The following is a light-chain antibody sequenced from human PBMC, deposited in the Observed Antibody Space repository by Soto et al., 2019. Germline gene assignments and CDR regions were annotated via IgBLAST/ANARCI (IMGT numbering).Light chain of an antibody. CDR2: EVY. Sequence: QAVVTQPPSASGSPGQSVTISCTGTSSDIGRYFHVSWYQQYPGKAPKLIIFEVYKRPSGVPDRFSGSRSGNTASLTVSGLQAEDEADYYCSSYEGSNSLLFGGGTKVTVL. J-gene: IGLJ2*01. V-gene: IGLV2-8*01. CDR1: SSDIGRYFH. CDR3: SSYEGSNSLL.